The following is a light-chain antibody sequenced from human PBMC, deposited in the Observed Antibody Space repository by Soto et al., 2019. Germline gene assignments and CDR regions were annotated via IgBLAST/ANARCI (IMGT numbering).Light chain of an antibody. J-gene: IGKJ5*01. CDR2: GAS. Sequence: EIVLTQSPATLSLSPGERATLSCRASQSVSSNYLAWYQQKPGQAPRLLIYGASSRATGIPDRFSGSGSGTDFTLTIRRLEPEDFAVYSCQQYSTSPITFGQGTRLEIK. CDR3: QQYSTSPIT. V-gene: IGKV3-20*01. CDR1: QSVSSNY.